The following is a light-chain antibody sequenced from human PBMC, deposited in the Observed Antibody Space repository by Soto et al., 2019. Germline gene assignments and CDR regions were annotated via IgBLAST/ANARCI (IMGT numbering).Light chain of an antibody. CDR1: QNVLYNSYNKNY. V-gene: IGKV4-1*01. J-gene: IGKJ1*01. Sequence: DIVMTQSPDSLAVSLGERATINCRSSQNVLYNSYNKNYLAWYPQKPGQPPKLLISWASTRESGVPDRFSGSGSGTDFTLTISSLQAEDVAVYYCEEYYSRPPTFGQGTKVDI. CDR2: WAS. CDR3: EEYYSRPPT.